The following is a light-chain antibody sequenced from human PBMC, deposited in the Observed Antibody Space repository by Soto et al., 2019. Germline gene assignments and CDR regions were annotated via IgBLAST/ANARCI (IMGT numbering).Light chain of an antibody. CDR3: LQDYNYPWT. J-gene: IGKJ1*01. CDR1: QSVGSY. Sequence: EIVLTQSPATLSLSPGERATVSCRASQSVGSYLAWYQQKPGQAPRLLIYDASRRATGIPARFSGSGSGTDFTLTISSLEPEDFATYYCLQDYNYPWTFGQGTKVEIK. CDR2: DAS. V-gene: IGKV3-11*01.